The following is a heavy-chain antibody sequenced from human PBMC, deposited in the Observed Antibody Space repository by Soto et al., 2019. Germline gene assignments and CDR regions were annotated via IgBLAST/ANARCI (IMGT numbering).Heavy chain of an antibody. CDR2: ISSSSSYT. CDR1: GFTFSDYY. Sequence: PGGSLRLSCAASGFTFSDYYMSWIRQAPGKGLEWVSYISSSSSYTNYADSVKGRFTISRDNSKNSLYLQMNSLRAEDTAVYYCAKERWAAAVTPTLDYRGQGTLVTASS. V-gene: IGHV3-11*06. J-gene: IGHJ4*02. CDR3: AKERWAAAVTPTLDY. D-gene: IGHD6-13*01.